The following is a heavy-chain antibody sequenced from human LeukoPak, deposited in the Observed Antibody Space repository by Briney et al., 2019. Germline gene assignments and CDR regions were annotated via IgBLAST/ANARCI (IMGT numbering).Heavy chain of an antibody. V-gene: IGHV3-48*03. CDR3: ARDQTSKGDAFDI. Sequence: GGSLRLSCTASGFTFSSYEMNWVRQAPGKGLEWVSYISSSGSTIYYADSVKGRFTISRDNAKNSLYLQMNSLRAEDTAVYYCARDQTSKGDAFDIWGQGTMVTVSS. CDR1: GFTFSSYE. J-gene: IGHJ3*02. CDR2: ISSSGSTI.